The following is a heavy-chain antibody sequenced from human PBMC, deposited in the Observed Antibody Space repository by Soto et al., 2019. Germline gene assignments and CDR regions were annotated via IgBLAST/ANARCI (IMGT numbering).Heavy chain of an antibody. Sequence: GGSLRLSCAASDFTITNYDMHWVRQAPGKGLEWVAVISNDGSNQYYADSVKGRFTISRDNPKNMVYLQMNSLRAEDTAVYYCAKDHDQKFITDYWGQGTPVTVSS. CDR1: DFTITNYD. J-gene: IGHJ4*02. V-gene: IGHV3-30*18. CDR3: AKDHDQKFITDY. CDR2: ISNDGSNQ.